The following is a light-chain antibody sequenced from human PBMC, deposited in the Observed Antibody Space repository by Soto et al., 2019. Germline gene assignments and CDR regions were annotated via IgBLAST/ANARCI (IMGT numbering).Light chain of an antibody. J-gene: IGKJ1*01. CDR3: QHYNSYSEA. CDR2: KAS. CDR1: QTISSW. Sequence: DIQMTQSPSTLSGSVGNSVTITCRASQTISSWLAWYQQKPGQAPKLLIYKASTLKSGVPSRFSGSGSGTEFTLTISSLQPDDFATYYCQHYNSYSEAFGQGTKVDI. V-gene: IGKV1-5*03.